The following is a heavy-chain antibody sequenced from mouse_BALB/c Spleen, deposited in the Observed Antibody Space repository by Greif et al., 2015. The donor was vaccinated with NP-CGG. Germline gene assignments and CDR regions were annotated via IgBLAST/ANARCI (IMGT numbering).Heavy chain of an antibody. V-gene: IGHV1S126*01. CDR3: ARDGNYWYFDV. CDR1: GYSFTSYW. Sequence: QVQLQQSGPQLVRPGASVKISCKASGYSFTSYWMHWVKQRPGQGLEWIGMIDPSDSETRLNQKFKDKATLTVDKSSSTAYMQLSSPTSEDSAVCYCARDGNYWYFDVWGAGTTVTVSS. CDR2: IDPSDSET. J-gene: IGHJ1*01. D-gene: IGHD2-1*01.